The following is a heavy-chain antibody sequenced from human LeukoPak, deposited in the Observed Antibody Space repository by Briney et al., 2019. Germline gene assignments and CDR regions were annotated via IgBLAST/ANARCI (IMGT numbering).Heavy chain of an antibody. Sequence: PGGSLRLSCAASGLFFSTNWMSWVRQAPGKGLEWVATIKPDGRDKYYADSVKGRFTISRDNSKNTLFLQMNNLRAEDTAVYYCAKDKSMVRELDYWGQGTLVTVSS. CDR3: AKDKSMVRELDY. CDR2: IKPDGRDK. V-gene: IGHV3-7*01. D-gene: IGHD3-10*01. J-gene: IGHJ4*02. CDR1: GLFFSTNW.